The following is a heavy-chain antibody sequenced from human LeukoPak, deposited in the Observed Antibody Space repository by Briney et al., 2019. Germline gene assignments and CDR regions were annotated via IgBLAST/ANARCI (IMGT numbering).Heavy chain of an antibody. D-gene: IGHD3-16*01. J-gene: IGHJ4*02. CDR2: IYPDDSDT. Sequence: GESLKISCKHSEYSFPNYCIGWVRQMPGKGLEWMGIIYPDDSDTRYSPSFQGQVTISADRSISTAYLQWSSLKASDTALYYCAIGRGGHQLGDFWGEGTPVTVSS. CDR3: AIGRGGHQLGDF. V-gene: IGHV5-51*01. CDR1: EYSFPNYC.